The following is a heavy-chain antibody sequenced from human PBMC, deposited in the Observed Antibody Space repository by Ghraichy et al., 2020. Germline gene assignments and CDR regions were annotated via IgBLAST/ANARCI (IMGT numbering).Heavy chain of an antibody. J-gene: IGHJ4*02. CDR1: GLTFSGYW. V-gene: IGHV3-74*03. Sequence: GGYLRLSCAASGLTFSGYWMHWVRQAPGKGLVWVSRINTDGGIRTYADFVKGRFTISRDDAKNTLYLEMNSLTIEDTAVYYCTRANYHLPRVMSDYWGQGTLVTVSS. CDR2: INTDGGIR. D-gene: IGHD2-2*01. CDR3: TRANYHLPRVMSDY.